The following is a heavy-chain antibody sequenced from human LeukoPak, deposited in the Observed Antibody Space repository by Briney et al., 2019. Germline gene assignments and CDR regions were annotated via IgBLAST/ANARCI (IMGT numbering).Heavy chain of an antibody. CDR2: ISAYNGNT. CDR3: ASDPRRSSIVGAGVNGFDP. J-gene: IGHJ5*02. Sequence: ASVKVSCKASGYTFTSYGISWVRQAPGQGLEWMGWISAYNGNTNYAQKLQGRVTRTTDTSTSTAYVELRSLSSDDPAVYYCASDPRRSSIVGAGVNGFDPWGQGTLVTVSS. CDR1: GYTFTSYG. D-gene: IGHD1-26*01. V-gene: IGHV1-18*01.